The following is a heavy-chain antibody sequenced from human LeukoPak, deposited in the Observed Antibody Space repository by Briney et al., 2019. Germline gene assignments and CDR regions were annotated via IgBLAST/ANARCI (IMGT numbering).Heavy chain of an antibody. J-gene: IGHJ2*01. CDR1: GGSISSGDYY. V-gene: IGHV4-30-4*01. CDR2: IYSSGSA. CDR3: ARRRGSWYFDL. Sequence: PSETLSLTCTVSGGSISSGDYYWRWIRQPPGEGLEWIGNIYSSGSAYYNPSLESRATISVDTPENQFSLRLSSVTAADTAVYYCARRRGSWYFDLWGRGTLVTVSS.